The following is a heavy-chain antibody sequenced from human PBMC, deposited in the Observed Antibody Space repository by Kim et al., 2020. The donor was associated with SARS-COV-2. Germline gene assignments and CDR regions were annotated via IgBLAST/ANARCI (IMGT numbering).Heavy chain of an antibody. J-gene: IGHJ3*02. V-gene: IGHV3-48*02. CDR1: GFTFSSYS. D-gene: IGHD3-9*01. CDR2: ISSSSSTI. Sequence: GGSLRLSCAASGFTFSSYSMNWVRQAPGKGLEWVSYISSSSSTIYYADSVKGRFTISRDNAKNSLYLQMNSLRDEDTAVYYCATRRGTYDILTGYYFDAFDIWGQGTMVTVSS. CDR3: ATRRGTYDILTGYYFDAFDI.